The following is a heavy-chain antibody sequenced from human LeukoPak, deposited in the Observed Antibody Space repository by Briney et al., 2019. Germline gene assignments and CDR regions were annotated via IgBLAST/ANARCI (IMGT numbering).Heavy chain of an antibody. V-gene: IGHV1-18*01. CDR2: ISAYNGNT. CDR1: GYTFTSYG. D-gene: IGHD6-13*01. CDR3: ARDRTRYSSSWHLFDY. J-gene: IGHJ4*02. Sequence: ASVKVSCKASGYTFTSYGISWVRQAPGQGLEWMGWISAYNGNTNYAQKLQGRVTMTTDTSTSTAYMELRSLRSDDTAVYYCARDRTRYSSSWHLFDYWSQGTLVTVSS.